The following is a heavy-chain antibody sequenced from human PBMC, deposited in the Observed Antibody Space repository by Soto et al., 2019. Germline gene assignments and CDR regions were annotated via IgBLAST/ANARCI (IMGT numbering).Heavy chain of an antibody. CDR1: GGSFSGYY. CDR2: INHSGST. D-gene: IGHD6-13*01. J-gene: IGHJ1*01. V-gene: IGHV4-34*01. Sequence: SETLSLTCAVYGGSFSGYYWIWIRQPPGKGLEWIGEINHSGSTNYNPSLKSRVTISVDTSKNQFSLKLSSVTAADTAVYYCARGRGSSWPRGQYFQHWGQGTLVTVSS. CDR3: ARGRGSSWPRGQYFQH.